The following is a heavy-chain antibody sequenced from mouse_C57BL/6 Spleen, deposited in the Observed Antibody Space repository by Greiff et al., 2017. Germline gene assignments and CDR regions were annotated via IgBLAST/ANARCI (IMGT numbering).Heavy chain of an antibody. V-gene: IGHV3-6*01. J-gene: IGHJ4*01. Sequence: EVKLMESGPGLVKPSQSLSFTCSVTGYSITSGYYWYWIRQFPGNKREWMGYISYDGSNNYNPSFQNRISITRDTTKNPFVLKLNSVTTEDAATYYYASGLPHPMDYWGQGTSVTVSS. CDR1: GYSITSGYY. D-gene: IGHD2-4*01. CDR2: ISYDGSN. CDR3: ASGLPHPMDY.